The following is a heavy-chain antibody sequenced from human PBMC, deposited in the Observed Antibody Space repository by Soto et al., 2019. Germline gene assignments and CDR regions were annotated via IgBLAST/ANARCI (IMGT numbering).Heavy chain of an antibody. V-gene: IGHV4-59*08. CDR3: ARRAGAVPGRIDF. J-gene: IGHJ4*02. CDR2: IYYTGST. Sequence: HVQLRESGPGLVKPSETLSLICTVSGDSISSYYWSWIRQPPGKGLEWIGFIYYTGSTNYNPSLKSRVTISVDTSKNQLSLKPSSVTAADTAVYYCARRAGAVPGRIDFWGQGTLVTVSS. D-gene: IGHD6-19*01. CDR1: GDSISSYY.